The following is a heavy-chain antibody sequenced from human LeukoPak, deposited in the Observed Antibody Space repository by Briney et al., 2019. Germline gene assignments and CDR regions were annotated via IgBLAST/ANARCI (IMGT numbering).Heavy chain of an antibody. V-gene: IGHV1-69*05. D-gene: IGHD4-17*01. J-gene: IGHJ5*02. Sequence: SVKVSCKTSGGTFNNSAISWVRQAPGQGLEWLGGIMPLFGTAGYAQKFQGRVTITNDDSTQTVHLELNSLTADDTAVYYCARDVHGLYGSGWFGPWGQGTLVSVSS. CDR1: GGTFNNSA. CDR2: IMPLFGTA. CDR3: ARDVHGLYGSGWFGP.